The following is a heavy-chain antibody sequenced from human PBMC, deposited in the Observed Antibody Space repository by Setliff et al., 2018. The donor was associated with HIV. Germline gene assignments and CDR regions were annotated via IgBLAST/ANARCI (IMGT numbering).Heavy chain of an antibody. CDR3: ARDPRFDAFDI. V-gene: IGHV3-30-3*01. CDR1: GFTFSSYA. J-gene: IGHJ3*02. CDR2: IGYDGSKE. Sequence: GGSLRLSCAATGFTFSSYAIHWVRQAPAKGLEWVAVIGYDGSKEYYADSVKGRFTVSRDNSKNTLYLQMNSLRGEDTAVYYCARDPRFDAFDIWGQGTMVTVSS.